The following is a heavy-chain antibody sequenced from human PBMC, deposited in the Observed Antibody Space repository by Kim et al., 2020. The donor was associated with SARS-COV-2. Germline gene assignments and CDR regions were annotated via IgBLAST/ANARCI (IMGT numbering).Heavy chain of an antibody. D-gene: IGHD3-10*01. J-gene: IGHJ4*02. CDR3: AIRHYYGSRSYSFDY. CDR1: GYSFTSYW. V-gene: IGHV5-51*01. CDR2: IYPGDSGT. Sequence: GESLKISCKGSGYSFTSYWNGWVRQMPGKGLEWMGTIYPGDSGTRYRPSFQGQVTIPADKSISTAYLQWSSLKASDTDMYYCAIRHYYGSRSYSFDYWGQGSLVTVSS.